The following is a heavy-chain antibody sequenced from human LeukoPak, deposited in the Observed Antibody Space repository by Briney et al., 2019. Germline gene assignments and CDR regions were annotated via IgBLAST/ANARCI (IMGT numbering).Heavy chain of an antibody. V-gene: IGHV3-9*01. CDR2: ISWNSGSI. CDR3: ARDTYYDSSGQGAPGAFDI. D-gene: IGHD3-22*01. Sequence: PGGSLRLSCAASGFTFDDYAMHWVRQAPGKGLEWVSGISWNSGSIGYADSVKGRFTISRDNAKNSLYLQMNSLRAEDTAVYYCARDTYYDSSGQGAPGAFDIWGQGTMVTVSS. CDR1: GFTFDDYA. J-gene: IGHJ3*02.